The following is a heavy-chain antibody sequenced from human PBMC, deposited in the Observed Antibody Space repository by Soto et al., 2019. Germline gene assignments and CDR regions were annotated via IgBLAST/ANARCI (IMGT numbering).Heavy chain of an antibody. CDR1: GDSINNSHW. CDR2: TYHRGTT. V-gene: IGHV4-4*02. J-gene: IGHJ5*02. Sequence: QVQLQESGPGLVQPSGTLSLTCAVSGDSINNSHWWSWVRQTPGKGLEWIGETYHRGTTNYNPSLKTRVTISIAKSKKPFSLKMNSVAAADTAVEYCARGVNSSPARGPNWFDPWGQGTLVTVSS. CDR3: ARGVNSSPARGPNWFDP. D-gene: IGHD6-13*01.